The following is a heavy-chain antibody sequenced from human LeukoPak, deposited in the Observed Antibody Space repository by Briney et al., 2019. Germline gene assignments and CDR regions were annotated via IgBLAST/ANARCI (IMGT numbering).Heavy chain of an antibody. CDR2: IYHSGST. D-gene: IGHD6-19*01. CDR1: GGPISSTNW. V-gene: IGHV4-4*02. Sequence: SETLSLTCAVSGGPISSTNWWSWVRQPPGKGLEWIGEIYHSGSTNYNPSLRSRIAISVDKSKDQFSLRLSSVTAADTAVYYCARAPPPIAVAGTGWFDPWGQGTLVTVSS. J-gene: IGHJ5*02. CDR3: ARAPPPIAVAGTGWFDP.